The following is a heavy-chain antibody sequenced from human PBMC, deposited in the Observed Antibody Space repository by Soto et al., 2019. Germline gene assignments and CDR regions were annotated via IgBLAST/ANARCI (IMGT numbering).Heavy chain of an antibody. CDR2: IYYSGST. CDR3: ARRKGGYCSGGSCYTFDY. V-gene: IGHV4-31*03. CDR1: GGSISSGGYY. Sequence: LSLTCTVSGGSISSGGYYWSWIRQHPGKGLEWIGYIYYSGSTYYNPSLKSRVTISVDTSKNQFSLKLSSVTAADTAVYYCARRKGGYCSGGSCYTFDYWGQGTLVTVSS. D-gene: IGHD2-15*01. J-gene: IGHJ4*02.